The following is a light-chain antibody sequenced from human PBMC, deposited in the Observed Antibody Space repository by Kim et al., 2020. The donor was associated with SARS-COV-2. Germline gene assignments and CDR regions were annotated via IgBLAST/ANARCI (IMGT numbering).Light chain of an antibody. Sequence: SSELTQDPAVSVALGQTVRITCQGDSLRKYYASWYQQKPVQAPVLLISGKNNRPSGIPDRFSGSSSGNTASLTIAGAQAEDEADYYCNSRDTSNFVIFGGGTKLTVL. V-gene: IGLV3-19*01. CDR1: SLRKYY. CDR2: GKN. CDR3: NSRDTSNFVI. J-gene: IGLJ2*01.